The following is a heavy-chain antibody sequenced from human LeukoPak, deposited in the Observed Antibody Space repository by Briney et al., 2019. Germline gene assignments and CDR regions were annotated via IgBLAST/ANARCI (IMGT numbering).Heavy chain of an antibody. CDR3: AKEGREYYDILTGYEN. CDR1: GFTFSSYA. J-gene: IGHJ4*02. CDR2: ISGSGGST. D-gene: IGHD3-9*01. Sequence: GGSLRLSCAASGFTFSSYAMSWVRQAPGKGLEWVSAISGSGGSTYYADSVKGRFTISRDNSKNTLYLQMNSLRAEDTAVYYCAKEGREYYDILTGYENWGQGTLVTVSS. V-gene: IGHV3-23*01.